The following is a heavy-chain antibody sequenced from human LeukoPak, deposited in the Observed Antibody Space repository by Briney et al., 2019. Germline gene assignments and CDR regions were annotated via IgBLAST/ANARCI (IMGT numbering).Heavy chain of an antibody. Sequence: GGSLKLSCAASGFTFSGSAMHWVRQASGKGLEWVGRIRSKANSYATAYAASVKGRFTFFRDDSKNTAYLQMNSLKTEDTAVYYCTSRHLPIAAAGYYYYYYMDVWGKGTTVTVSS. D-gene: IGHD6-13*01. CDR2: IRSKANSYAT. V-gene: IGHV3-73*01. CDR1: GFTFSGSA. CDR3: TSRHLPIAAAGYYYYYYMDV. J-gene: IGHJ6*03.